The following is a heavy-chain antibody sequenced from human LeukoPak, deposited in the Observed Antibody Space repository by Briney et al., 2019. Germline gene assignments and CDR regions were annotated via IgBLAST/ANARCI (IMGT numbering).Heavy chain of an antibody. CDR3: ARAAYYDSSGYHDY. J-gene: IGHJ4*02. CDR2: IYYSGST. Sequence: SETLSLTCTVSGGSISSYYWSWIRQPPGKGLEWIGYIYYSGSTNYNPSLKSRVTMSVDTSKNQFSLKLSSVTAADTAVYYCARAAYYDSSGYHDYWGQGTLVTVSS. D-gene: IGHD3-22*01. V-gene: IGHV4-59*12. CDR1: GGSISSYY.